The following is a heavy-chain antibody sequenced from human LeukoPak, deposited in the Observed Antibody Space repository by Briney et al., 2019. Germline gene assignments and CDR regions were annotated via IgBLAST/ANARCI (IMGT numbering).Heavy chain of an antibody. CDR1: GFTFSSYA. J-gene: IGHJ4*02. D-gene: IGHD1-7*01. V-gene: IGHV3-48*04. CDR3: ARGVLELTDGLDY. CDR2: ISGSGSTI. Sequence: SGGSLRLSCAASGFTFSSYAMSWVRQAPGKGLEWVSAISGSGSTIYYADSVKGRFTISRDNAKNSLYLQMNSLRAEDTAVYYCARGVLELTDGLDYWGQGTLVTVSS.